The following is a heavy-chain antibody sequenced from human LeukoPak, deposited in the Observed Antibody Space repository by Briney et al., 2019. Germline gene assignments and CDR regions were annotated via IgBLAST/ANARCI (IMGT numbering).Heavy chain of an antibody. V-gene: IGHV5-51*01. Sequence: GESLKISCKGSGYSFTSYWIGWVRQMPGKGLEWMGIIYPGDSDTRYSPSFQGQVTISADKSISTAYLQWSSLKASDTAMYYCARVTMVRGVIIPGIYLDYWGQGTLVTVSS. CDR2: IYPGDSDT. J-gene: IGHJ4*02. D-gene: IGHD3-10*01. CDR3: ARVTMVRGVIIPGIYLDY. CDR1: GYSFTSYW.